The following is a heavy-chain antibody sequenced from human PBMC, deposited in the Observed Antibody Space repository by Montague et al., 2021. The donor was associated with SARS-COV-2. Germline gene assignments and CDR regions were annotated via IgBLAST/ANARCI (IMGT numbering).Heavy chain of an antibody. CDR1: GFTFSSYG. CDR2: ISYDGSNK. Sequence: SLRLSCAASGFTFSSYGMHWVRQAPGKGLEWVAVISYDGSNKYYADSVKGRFTISRDNSKNTLYLQMNSLRAEDTAVYYCARDLTYYDILTGYFAESPHYYYYYGRDGWGQGTTVTVSS. CDR3: ARDLTYYDILTGYFAESPHYYYYYGRDG. J-gene: IGHJ6*02. V-gene: IGHV3-33*05. D-gene: IGHD3-9*01.